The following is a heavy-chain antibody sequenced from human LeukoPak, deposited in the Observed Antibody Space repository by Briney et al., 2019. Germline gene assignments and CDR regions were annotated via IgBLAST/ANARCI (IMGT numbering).Heavy chain of an antibody. CDR2: TYYRSKWYN. CDR3: ARSHIAVAGTEDPFDY. V-gene: IGHV6-1*01. D-gene: IGHD6-19*01. CDR1: GDSVSSNSAA. Sequence: SQTLSLTCAISGDSVSSNSAAWNWIRQSPSRGLEWLGRTYYRSKWYNDYAVSVKSRITINPDTSKNQFPLQLNSVTPEDTAVYYCARSHIAVAGTEDPFDYWGQGTLVTVSS. J-gene: IGHJ4*02.